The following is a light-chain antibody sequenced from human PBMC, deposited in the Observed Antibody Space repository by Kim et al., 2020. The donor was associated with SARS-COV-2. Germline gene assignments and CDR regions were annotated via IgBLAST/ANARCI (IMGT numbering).Light chain of an antibody. V-gene: IGLV2-14*03. CDR1: SSDVGGYNY. CDR2: DVS. Sequence: QSALTQPASVSGSPGQSITISCTGTSSDVGGYNYVCWYQQHPGKAPKLMIYDVSRRPSGVSNRFSGSKSANTASLTTSRLQAEDEADYYYSSYTSSSTFYVFGTGTKVTVL. J-gene: IGLJ1*01. CDR3: SSYTSSSTFYV.